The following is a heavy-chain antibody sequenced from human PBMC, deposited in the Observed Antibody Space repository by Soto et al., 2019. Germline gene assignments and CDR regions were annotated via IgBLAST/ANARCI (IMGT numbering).Heavy chain of an antibody. CDR2: ISSSTSHT. CDR1: GFTFSDYY. Sequence: GGSLRLSCAVSGFTFSDYYMTWIRQAPGKGLEWVSYISSSTSHTNYADSVKGRFTISRDNAKNSLFLQMNSLRAEDTAVYYCARGRGAAADYFDFWGQGTLVPVSS. CDR3: ARGRGAAADYFDF. J-gene: IGHJ4*02. D-gene: IGHD6-13*01. V-gene: IGHV3-11*05.